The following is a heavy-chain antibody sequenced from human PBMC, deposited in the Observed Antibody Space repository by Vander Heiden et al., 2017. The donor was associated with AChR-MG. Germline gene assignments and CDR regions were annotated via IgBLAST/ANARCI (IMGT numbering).Heavy chain of an antibody. CDR3: ARAHRKITMVRGRGEYFQH. CDR2: INHSGST. D-gene: IGHD3-10*01. Sequence: QVQLQQWGAGLLKPSETLSLTCAVYGGSFSGYYWSWIRQPPGKGLEWIGEINHSGSTNYNPSLKSRVTISVDTSKNQFSLKLSSVTAADTAVYYCARAHRKITMVRGRGEYFQHWGQGTLVTVSS. J-gene: IGHJ1*01. CDR1: GGSFSGYY. V-gene: IGHV4-34*01.